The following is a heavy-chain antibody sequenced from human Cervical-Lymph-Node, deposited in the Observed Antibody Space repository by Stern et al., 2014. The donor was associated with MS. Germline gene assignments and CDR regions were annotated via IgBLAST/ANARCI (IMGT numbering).Heavy chain of an antibody. Sequence: VQLVQSGAALKKPGTSVKVSCQASGYTFTDYYIHWVRQAPGQGLEWMGRINPDSGDITYAQKFQGRVSMTRDASSNTAYMELSSLRSDDAAMFYCTRDLVGTDAFDVWGQGTMVIVSS. D-gene: IGHD1-14*01. J-gene: IGHJ3*01. CDR3: TRDLVGTDAFDV. CDR2: INPDSGDI. V-gene: IGHV1-2*06. CDR1: GYTFTDYY.